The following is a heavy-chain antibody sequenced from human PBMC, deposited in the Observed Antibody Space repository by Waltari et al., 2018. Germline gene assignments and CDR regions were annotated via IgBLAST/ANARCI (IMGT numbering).Heavy chain of an antibody. CDR3: VQTDGRFGELYDFDY. CDR1: GFSPSSRKRG. D-gene: IGHD3-10*01. Sequence: QITLKESGPTLVKPTKTLTLTCSFSGFSPSSRKRGVGWVRPPPGKALEWLAIIYWDEDARYAPSLTSRLTITKDTSKNQVVLSMTNMDPVDTGTYYCVQTDGRFGELYDFDYWGQGTLITVSS. CDR2: IYWDEDA. V-gene: IGHV2-5*05. J-gene: IGHJ4*02.